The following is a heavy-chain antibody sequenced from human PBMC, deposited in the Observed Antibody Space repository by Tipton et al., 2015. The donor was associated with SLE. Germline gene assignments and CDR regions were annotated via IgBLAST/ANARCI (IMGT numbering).Heavy chain of an antibody. CDR3: ARDEDYGGNFDY. V-gene: IGHV3-7*01. CDR1: GFTFSSYS. D-gene: IGHD4-23*01. Sequence: SLRLSCAASGFTFSSYSLNWVRQAPGKGLEWVANIKQDGSEKYYVDSVKGRFTISRDNSKNTLYLQMNSLRAEDTAVYYCARDEDYGGNFDYWGQGTLVTVSS. J-gene: IGHJ4*02. CDR2: IKQDGSEK.